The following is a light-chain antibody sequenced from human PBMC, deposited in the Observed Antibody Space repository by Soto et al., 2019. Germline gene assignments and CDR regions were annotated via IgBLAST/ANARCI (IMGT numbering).Light chain of an antibody. J-gene: IGKJ4*01. CDR3: QQYKSWPPLT. CDR1: QSISDN. CDR2: GAS. V-gene: IGKV3-15*01. Sequence: DIVMTQSPAILSVSLGERATLSCLASQSISDNLAWYQQRSGQAPRLLIYGASTRATGVPARFSGNGSGTEFTLTISSLQSDDFAIYYCQQYKSWPPLTFGGGTKVE.